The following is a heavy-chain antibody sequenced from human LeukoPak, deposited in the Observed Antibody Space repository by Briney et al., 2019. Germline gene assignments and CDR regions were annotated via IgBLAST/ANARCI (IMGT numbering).Heavy chain of an antibody. D-gene: IGHD6-13*01. V-gene: IGHV4-31*03. CDR2: IYYSGST. J-gene: IGHJ4*02. Sequence: SETLSLTCIVSGGSISSGGYYWSWIRQHPGKGLEWIGYIYYSGSTYYNPSLKSRVTISVDTSKNQFSLKLSSVTAADTAVYYCATTRRHSTFDYWGQGTLVTVSS. CDR3: ATTRRHSTFDY. CDR1: GGSISSGGYY.